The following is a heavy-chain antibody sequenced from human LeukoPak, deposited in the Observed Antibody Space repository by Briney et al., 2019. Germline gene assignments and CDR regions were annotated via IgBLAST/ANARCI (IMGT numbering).Heavy chain of an antibody. Sequence: ASVKVSCKVSGYTLTELSMHWVRQAPGKGLEWMGGFDPEDGETIYAQKFQGRVTMTEDTSTDTAYMELSSLRSEDTAVYYCATSRASSYYYDSSAPTFDYWGQGTLVTVSS. CDR2: FDPEDGET. CDR3: ATSRASSYYYDSSAPTFDY. V-gene: IGHV1-24*01. D-gene: IGHD3-22*01. CDR1: GYTLTELS. J-gene: IGHJ4*02.